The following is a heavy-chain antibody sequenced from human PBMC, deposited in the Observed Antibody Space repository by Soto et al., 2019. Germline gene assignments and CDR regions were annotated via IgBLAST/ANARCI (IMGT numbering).Heavy chain of an antibody. Sequence: EVQLLESGGGLVQPGGSLRLSCAAAGFTFSIYAMSWVLQAPGKGLEWVSAISGSGGSTYYADSVKGRFTISRDNSKNTRYLQMNSLRADDTAVYYCAKATRGGAATLIRDYWGQGTLVTVSS. V-gene: IGHV3-23*01. CDR2: ISGSGGST. CDR1: GFTFSIYA. D-gene: IGHD6-13*01. J-gene: IGHJ4*02. CDR3: AKATRGGAATLIRDY.